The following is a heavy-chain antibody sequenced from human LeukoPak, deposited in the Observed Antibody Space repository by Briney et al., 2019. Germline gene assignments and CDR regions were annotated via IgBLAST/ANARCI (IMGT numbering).Heavy chain of an antibody. CDR2: IWYDGSNK. D-gene: IGHD3-10*01. J-gene: IGHJ4*02. V-gene: IGHV3-33*01. Sequence: GGSLRLSCAASGFTFSSYGMHWVRQAPGKGLEWVAVIWYDGSNKYYADSVKGRFTISRDNSKNALYLQMNSLRAEDTAVYYCARGDYYGSRGDYWGQGTLVTVSS. CDR3: ARGDYYGSRGDY. CDR1: GFTFSSYG.